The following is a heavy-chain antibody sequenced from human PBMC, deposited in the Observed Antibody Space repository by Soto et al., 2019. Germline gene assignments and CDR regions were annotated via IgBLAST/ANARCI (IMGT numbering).Heavy chain of an antibody. D-gene: IGHD3-3*01. CDR1: GYNFISYW. CDR3: AKDLLENTIGYFDS. J-gene: IGHJ4*02. V-gene: IGHV5-10-1*01. CDR2: IDPSDSYT. Sequence: RGESLKISCKASGYNFISYWINWVRQKPGKGLEWMGRIDPSDSYTNYSPSFQGHVTISADKSISTAYLQWSSLKASDTAVYYCAKDLLENTIGYFDSWGQGTLVTVSS.